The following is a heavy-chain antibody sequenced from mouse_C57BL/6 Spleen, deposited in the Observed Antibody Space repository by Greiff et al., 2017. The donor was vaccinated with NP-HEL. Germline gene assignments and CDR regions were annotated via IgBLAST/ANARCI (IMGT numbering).Heavy chain of an antibody. D-gene: IGHD2-4*01. V-gene: IGHV1-55*01. Sequence: QVQLQQPGAELVKPGASVKMSCKASGYTFTSYWITWVKQRPGQGLEWIGDIYPGSGSTNYNEKFKSKATLTVDTSSSTAYMQLSSLTSEDSAVYYCARSAIYYDYDAYAMDYWGQGTSVTVSS. CDR2: IYPGSGST. CDR3: ARSAIYYDYDAYAMDY. J-gene: IGHJ4*01. CDR1: GYTFTSYW.